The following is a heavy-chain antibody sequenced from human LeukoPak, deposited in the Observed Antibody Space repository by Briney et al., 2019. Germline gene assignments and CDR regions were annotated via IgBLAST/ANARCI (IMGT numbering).Heavy chain of an antibody. D-gene: IGHD1-26*01. CDR1: GGTFSSYA. CDR2: IIPIFGTA. Sequence: ASVEVSCKASGGTFSSYAISWVRQAPGQGLEWMGGIIPIFGTANYAQKFQGRVTITADESTSTAYMELSSLRSEDTAVYYCARDGKGGYFDYWGQGTLVTVSS. V-gene: IGHV1-69*01. CDR3: ARDGKGGYFDY. J-gene: IGHJ4*02.